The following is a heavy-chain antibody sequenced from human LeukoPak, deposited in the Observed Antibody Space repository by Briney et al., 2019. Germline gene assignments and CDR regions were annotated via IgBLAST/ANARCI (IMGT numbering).Heavy chain of an antibody. CDR3: ASSPPFMSYGDFTAVYY. CDR1: GYIFTGYY. J-gene: IGHJ4*02. D-gene: IGHD4-17*01. V-gene: IGHV1-2*02. CDR2: INPNSGDT. Sequence: ASVKVSCKASGYIFTGYYMHWVRQAPGQGLEWMGWINPNSGDTNYAQKFQGRVTMTRDTSISTAYMELSSLRSEDTAVYYCASSPPFMSYGDFTAVYYWGQGTLVTVSS.